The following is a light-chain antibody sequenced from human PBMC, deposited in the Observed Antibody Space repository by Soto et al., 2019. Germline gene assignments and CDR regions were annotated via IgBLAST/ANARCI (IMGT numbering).Light chain of an antibody. CDR1: SSDVGKYNL. CDR3: CSHAGGSSWV. CDR2: DVT. Sequence: QSALTQPASVSGSPGQSITISCTGTSSDVGKYNLVSWYQQHPGKAPKAIIYDVTNRPSGVPYRFSGSKSGSTASLTISGLQAEDEADYYCCSHAGGSSWVFGGGTKLTVL. V-gene: IGLV2-23*02. J-gene: IGLJ3*02.